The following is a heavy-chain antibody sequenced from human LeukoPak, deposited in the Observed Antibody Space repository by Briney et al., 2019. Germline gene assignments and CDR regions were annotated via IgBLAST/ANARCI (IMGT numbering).Heavy chain of an antibody. CDR2: ISGNGGRT. CDR3: AKDFGRNLGGPGY. V-gene: IGHV3-23*01. CDR1: GFTFSTYT. Sequence: GGSLRLSCAASGFTFSTYTMAWVRQAPGGGLEWVSGISGNGGRTYYADSVKGRFVISRDDSKSTLYLQMNSLRGEDTAVYYCAKDFGRNLGGPGYWGRGTLVIVSS. J-gene: IGHJ4*02. D-gene: IGHD1-14*01.